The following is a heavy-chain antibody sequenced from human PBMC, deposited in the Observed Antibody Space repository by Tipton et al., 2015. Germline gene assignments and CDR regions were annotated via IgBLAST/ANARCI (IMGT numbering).Heavy chain of an antibody. V-gene: IGHV4-59*01. CDR2: IYYSGST. J-gene: IGHJ4*02. Sequence: TLSLTCTVSGDSINYYYWSWIRQPPGKGLEWIGYIYYSGSTNYNPSLKSRVTISVDTSRNQFSLYLTSVTAADTAVYYCARGRAGGSGFPYYFDSWGQGTLLTVSS. D-gene: IGHD3-22*01. CDR3: ARGRAGGSGFPYYFDS. CDR1: GDSINYYY.